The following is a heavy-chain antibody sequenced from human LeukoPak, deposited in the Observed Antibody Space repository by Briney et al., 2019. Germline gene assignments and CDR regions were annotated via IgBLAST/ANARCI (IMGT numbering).Heavy chain of an antibody. J-gene: IGHJ6*03. Sequence: GGSLRLSCAASGFTFSSYAMSWVRQASGKGLEWVSAITGSGGSTYYADSVKGQFTISRDNSKNTLYLQMNSLRADDTAVYYCAKLYSTYQNYYYYYYMDVWGKGTTVTVSS. CDR3: AKLYSTYQNYYYYYYMDV. CDR1: GFTFSSYA. D-gene: IGHD6-13*01. CDR2: ITGSGGST. V-gene: IGHV3-23*01.